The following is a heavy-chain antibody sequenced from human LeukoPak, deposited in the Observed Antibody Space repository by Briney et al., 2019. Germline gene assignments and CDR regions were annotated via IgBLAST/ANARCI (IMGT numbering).Heavy chain of an antibody. CDR1: GFTFSDYW. CDR2: IKQDGSEK. D-gene: IGHD1-7*01. J-gene: IGHJ4*02. V-gene: IGHV3-7*01. Sequence: GGSLRLSCAASGFTFSDYWMTWVRQAPGKGLEWVAHIKQDGSEKYYVDSVKGRFTISRDNAKNLVYLQINSLRAEDTAVYYCARGWNYAFRFDYWGQGILVTVSS. CDR3: ARGWNYAFRFDY.